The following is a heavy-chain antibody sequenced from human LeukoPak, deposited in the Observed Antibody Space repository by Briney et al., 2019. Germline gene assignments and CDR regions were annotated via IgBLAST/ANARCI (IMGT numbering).Heavy chain of an antibody. CDR3: AKDRGYSGSYFDY. Sequence: PGGSLRLSCAASGFTFSSYAMSWVRQAPGKGLEWVSTISGSGSNTYYADSVKGRLNNSRDNSKNTLYLQRNSLRAEDTAVYYCAKDRGYSGSYFDYWGQGTLVTVSS. CDR2: ISGSGSNT. D-gene: IGHD1-26*01. CDR1: GFTFSSYA. V-gene: IGHV3-23*01. J-gene: IGHJ4*02.